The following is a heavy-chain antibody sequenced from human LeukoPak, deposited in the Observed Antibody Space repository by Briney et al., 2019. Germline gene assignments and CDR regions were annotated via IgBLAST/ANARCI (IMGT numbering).Heavy chain of an antibody. V-gene: IGHV1-18*01. CDR2: ISIYHGNT. Sequence: ASVKVSCKASGYTFKTYGISWVRQAPGEGLEWMGWISIYHGNTHYAQRFQGRVTLTTDTSTSTAYMELMTLRSDDTGVYYCAREIIPAGLTGAYGMDVWGQGTTVTVSS. J-gene: IGHJ6*02. D-gene: IGHD2-2*01. CDR3: AREIIPAGLTGAYGMDV. CDR1: GYTFKTYG.